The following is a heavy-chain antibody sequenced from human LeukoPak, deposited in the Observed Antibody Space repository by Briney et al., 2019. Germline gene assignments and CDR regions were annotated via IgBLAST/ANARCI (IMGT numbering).Heavy chain of an antibody. CDR1: GFTFSSYA. CDR3: ARARGQLQMGIDP. J-gene: IGHJ5*02. V-gene: IGHV4-34*01. Sequence: NSGGSLRLSCAASGFTFSSYAMSWVRQPPGKGLEWIGEINHSGSTNYNPSLKSRVTISVDTSKNQFSLKLSSVTAADTAVYYCARARGQLQMGIDPWGQGTLVTVSS. CDR2: INHSGST. D-gene: IGHD5-24*01.